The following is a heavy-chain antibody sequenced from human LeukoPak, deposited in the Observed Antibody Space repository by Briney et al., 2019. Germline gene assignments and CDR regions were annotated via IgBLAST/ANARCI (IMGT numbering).Heavy chain of an antibody. CDR3: ARSITGNAFDI. CDR1: GFTFGSYW. CDR2: LNEDGTTI. D-gene: IGHD1-20*01. J-gene: IGHJ3*02. Sequence: GGSLRLSCAASGFTFGSYWMHWFRQPPGKGLVWVSRLNEDGTTITYADSVKGRSTISRDNAKNRLYLQMNSLRVEDTAVYYCARSITGNAFDIWGQGTLVIVSS. V-gene: IGHV3-74*01.